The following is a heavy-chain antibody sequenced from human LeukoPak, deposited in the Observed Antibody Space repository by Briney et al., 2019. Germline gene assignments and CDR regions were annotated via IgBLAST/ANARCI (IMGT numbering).Heavy chain of an antibody. CDR2: IIPMFGTT. V-gene: IGHV1-69*05. Sequence: ASVKVSCKASGGTFSSDPISWVRQAPGQGLEWMGRIIPMFGTTNYAQKFQRGVTITTDESTSTAHMELNSLTSEDTAVYYCARDTGELIYWGQGTLVTVSS. D-gene: IGHD7-27*01. CDR1: GGTFSSDP. CDR3: ARDTGELIY. J-gene: IGHJ4*02.